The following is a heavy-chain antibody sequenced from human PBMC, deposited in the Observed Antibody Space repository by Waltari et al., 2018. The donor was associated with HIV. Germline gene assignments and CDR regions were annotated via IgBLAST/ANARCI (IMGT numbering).Heavy chain of an antibody. CDR2: IYWNDDK. D-gene: IGHD3-22*01. Sequence: QITLKESGPTLVKPTQTLTLTCTFSGFSLSTSGVGVGWIRQPPGKALEWLALIYWNDDKRYSPSLKSRLTITKDTSKNQVVLTMTNMDPVDTATYYCAHGHRRAYYYDSSGYYPDAFDIWGQGTMVTVSS. V-gene: IGHV2-5*01. CDR3: AHGHRRAYYYDSSGYYPDAFDI. CDR1: GFSLSTSGVG. J-gene: IGHJ3*02.